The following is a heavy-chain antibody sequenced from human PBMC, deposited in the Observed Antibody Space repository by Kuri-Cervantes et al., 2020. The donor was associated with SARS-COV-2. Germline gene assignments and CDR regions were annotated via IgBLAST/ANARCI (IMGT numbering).Heavy chain of an antibody. J-gene: IGHJ6*02. D-gene: IGHD2-2*01. CDR2: IWYDGSNK. V-gene: IGHV3-33*08. CDR1: AFTFSSYA. Sequence: GGSLRLSCAASAFTFSSYAMHWVRQAPGKGLEWVAVIWYDGSNKYYADSVKGRFTISRDNSKNTLYLQMSSLRAEDTAVYYCARSHKDIVVVPAARGYYYGMDVWGQGTTVTVSS. CDR3: ARSHKDIVVVPAARGYYYGMDV.